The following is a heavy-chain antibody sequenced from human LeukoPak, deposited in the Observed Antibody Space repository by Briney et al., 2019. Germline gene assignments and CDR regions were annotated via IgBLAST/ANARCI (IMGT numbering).Heavy chain of an antibody. CDR3: ARAGYYDSSGYLGGGFDY. J-gene: IGHJ4*02. Sequence: KPSETLSLTCTVSGGSISSYYWSWLRQPAGKGLEWSGRIYTSGSTNYNPSLKSRVTMSVDTSKNQFSLKLSSVTAADTAVYYCARAGYYDSSGYLGGGFDYWGQGTLVTVSS. V-gene: IGHV4-4*07. CDR1: GGSISSYY. D-gene: IGHD3-22*01. CDR2: IYTSGST.